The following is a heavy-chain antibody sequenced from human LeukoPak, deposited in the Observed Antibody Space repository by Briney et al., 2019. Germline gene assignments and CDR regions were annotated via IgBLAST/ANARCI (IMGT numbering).Heavy chain of an antibody. Sequence: GAALRLSCVASGFTFSNYARSWVRQAGGKRLEGVSAVSGRGRSTYYADSVKGRFTISRDNSRNTLFLQMNRLRAEDTAIYYCARWGDFDILTGYYASDFWGQGSLLTVSS. CDR2: VSGRGRST. D-gene: IGHD3-9*01. CDR1: GFTFSNYA. CDR3: ARWGDFDILTGYYASDF. J-gene: IGHJ4*02. V-gene: IGHV3-23*01.